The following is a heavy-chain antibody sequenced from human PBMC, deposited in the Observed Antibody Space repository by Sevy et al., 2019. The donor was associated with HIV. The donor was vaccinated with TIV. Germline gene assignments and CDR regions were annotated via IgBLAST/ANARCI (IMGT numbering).Heavy chain of an antibody. CDR2: ISYDGSNK. V-gene: IGHV3-30-3*01. CDR1: GFTFSSYA. Sequence: GGSLRLSCAASGFTFSSYAMHWVRQAPGKGLEWVAVISYDGSNKYYADSVKGRFTISRDNSKNTLYLQMNSLRAEDTAVYYCARDPRLELRIYYYYYGMDVWGQGTTVTVS. CDR3: ARDPRLELRIYYYYYGMDV. D-gene: IGHD1-7*01. J-gene: IGHJ6*02.